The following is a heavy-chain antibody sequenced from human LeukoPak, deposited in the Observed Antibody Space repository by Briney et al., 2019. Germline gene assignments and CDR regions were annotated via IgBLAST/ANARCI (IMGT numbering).Heavy chain of an antibody. CDR1: GFTVSTNY. D-gene: IGHD4-17*01. J-gene: IGHJ4*02. Sequence: GGTLRLSCAASGFTVSTNYMSSVRQAPGKGLEWVANIKQDGSEKYYVDSVKGRFTISRDNAKNSLYLQMNSLRAGDTVVYYCVRATTAFDYWGEGTLVSVSS. CDR2: IKQDGSEK. CDR3: VRATTAFDY. V-gene: IGHV3-7*04.